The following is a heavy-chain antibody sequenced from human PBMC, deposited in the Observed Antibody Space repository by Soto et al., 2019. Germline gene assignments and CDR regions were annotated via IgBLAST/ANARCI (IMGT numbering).Heavy chain of an antibody. Sequence: PGGSLRLSCAASGFTFSSYAMSWVRQAPGKGLEWVSAISGSGGSTYYADSVKGRFTISRDNSKNTLYLQMNSLRAEDTAVYYCAKDPLPIYCSGGSCYSSEQYNWFDPWGQGTLVTVSS. V-gene: IGHV3-23*01. CDR3: AKDPLPIYCSGGSCYSSEQYNWFDP. J-gene: IGHJ5*02. D-gene: IGHD2-15*01. CDR2: ISGSGGST. CDR1: GFTFSSYA.